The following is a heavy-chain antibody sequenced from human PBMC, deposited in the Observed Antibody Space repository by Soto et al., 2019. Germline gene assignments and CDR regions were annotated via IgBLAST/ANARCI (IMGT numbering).Heavy chain of an antibody. CDR3: ARAVVVVAATRRGWFDP. V-gene: IGHV4-59*01. J-gene: IGHJ5*02. D-gene: IGHD2-15*01. Sequence: PSETLSLTCTVSGGSISSYYWSWIRQPPGKGLEWIGYIYYSGSTNYNPSLKSRVTISVDTSKNQFSLKLSSVTAADTAVYYCARAVVVVAATRRGWFDPWGQGTLVTVSS. CDR2: IYYSGST. CDR1: GGSISSYY.